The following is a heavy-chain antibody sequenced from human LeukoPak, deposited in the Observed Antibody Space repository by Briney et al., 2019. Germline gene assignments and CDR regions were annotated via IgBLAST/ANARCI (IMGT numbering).Heavy chain of an antibody. CDR2: ISSSSSTI. J-gene: IGHJ5*02. Sequence: HSGGSLRLSCAASGFTFSSYSMNWVRQAPGKGLEWVSYISSSSSTIYYADSVKGRFTISRDNAKNSLYLQMNSLRAEDTAVYYCARALPWFVVVPSPLPQADSWGQGTLVTVSS. CDR3: ARALPWFVVVPSPLPQADS. D-gene: IGHD2-2*01. V-gene: IGHV3-48*04. CDR1: GFTFSSYS.